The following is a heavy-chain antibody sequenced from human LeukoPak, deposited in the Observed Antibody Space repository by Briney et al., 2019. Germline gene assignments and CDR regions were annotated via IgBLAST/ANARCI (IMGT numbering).Heavy chain of an antibody. CDR1: GYTFTSYG. CDR2: ISAYNGNT. Sequence: ASVKVSCKASGYTFTSYGISWVRQAPGQGLEWMGWISAYNGNTNYAQKLQGRVTMTTDTSTSTAYMKLRSLRSDDTAVYYCARESTMVRGVIINWFDPWGQGTLVTVSS. V-gene: IGHV1-18*01. CDR3: ARESTMVRGVIINWFDP. J-gene: IGHJ5*02. D-gene: IGHD3-10*01.